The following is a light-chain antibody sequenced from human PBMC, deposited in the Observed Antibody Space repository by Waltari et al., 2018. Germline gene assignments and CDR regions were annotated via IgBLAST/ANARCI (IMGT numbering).Light chain of an antibody. Sequence: QSALTQPRSVSGSPGQSVTISCSGTSSDVGNYNFVSWYQQNPGNAPKRLIYDVVKRPSGVPDRFSGSKSGNTASLTISGLQTEDEADYYCCSYAGSYTFVFGGGTQLTVL. CDR2: DVV. CDR3: CSYAGSYTFV. V-gene: IGLV2-11*01. J-gene: IGLJ7*01. CDR1: SSDVGNYNF.